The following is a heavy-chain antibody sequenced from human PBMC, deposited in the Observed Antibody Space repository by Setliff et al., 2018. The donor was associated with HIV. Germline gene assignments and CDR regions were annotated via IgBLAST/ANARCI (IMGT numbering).Heavy chain of an antibody. CDR1: GFSLSTSGVG. Sequence: SGPTLVNPTQTLTLTCTFSGFSLSTSGVGVGWIRQPPGKALEWPALIYWNDDKRYSPSLKSRLTITKDTSKNQVVLTLANMDPVDTATYYCAHISDPVADFWSGYYNPPYFDYWGQGALVTVSS. CDR3: AHISDPVADFWSGYYNPPYFDY. D-gene: IGHD3-3*01. J-gene: IGHJ4*02. V-gene: IGHV2-5*01. CDR2: IYWNDDK.